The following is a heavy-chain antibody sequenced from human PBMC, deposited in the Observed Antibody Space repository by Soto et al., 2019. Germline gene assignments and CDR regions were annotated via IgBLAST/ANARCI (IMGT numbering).Heavy chain of an antibody. V-gene: IGHV1-69*13. CDR3: AREVGYGDFSAALLD. J-gene: IGHJ4*02. Sequence: SVKVSCKTSGYTFTNYGISWVRQAPGQGLEWMGGIITLFGTSNYAQNFQGRVTITADQSTSTAYMELNSLTSDDTAVYYCAREVGYGDFSAALLDWGQGTLVTVSS. CDR2: IITLFGTS. CDR1: GYTFTNYG. D-gene: IGHD2-21*02.